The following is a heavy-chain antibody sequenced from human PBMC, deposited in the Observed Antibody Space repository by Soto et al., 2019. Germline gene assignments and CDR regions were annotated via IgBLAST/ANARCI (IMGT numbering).Heavy chain of an antibody. D-gene: IGHD3-22*01. J-gene: IGHJ4*02. CDR3: ARDGYYYDSSGYYSYLDY. V-gene: IGHV3-66*01. CDR1: GFTVSSNY. CDR2: IYSGGST. Sequence: EVQLVESGGGVVQPGGSLRLSCAASGFTVSSNYMSWVRQAPGKGLEWVSVIYSGGSTYYADSVKGRFTISRDNSKNTLYLQMNSLRAEDTAVYYCARDGYYYDSSGYYSYLDYWGQGTLVTVSS.